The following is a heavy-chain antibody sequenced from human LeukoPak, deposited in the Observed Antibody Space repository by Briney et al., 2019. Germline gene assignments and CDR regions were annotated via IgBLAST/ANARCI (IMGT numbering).Heavy chain of an antibody. V-gene: IGHV1-69*04. CDR1: GGTFSSYA. J-gene: IGHJ4*02. CDR3: ARLGGGNSGYGSNY. Sequence: ASGKVSCKASGGTFSSYAISWVRQAPGQGLEWMGRIIPILGIANYAQKFQGRVTITADKSTNTAYMELSSLRSEDTAVSYCARLGGGNSGYGSNYWGQETLVTVSS. CDR2: IIPILGIA. D-gene: IGHD5-12*01.